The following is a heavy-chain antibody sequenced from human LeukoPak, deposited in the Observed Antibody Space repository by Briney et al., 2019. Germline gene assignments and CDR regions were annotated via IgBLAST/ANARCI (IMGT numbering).Heavy chain of an antibody. D-gene: IGHD5-12*01. J-gene: IGHJ4*02. CDR3: TRESGYDFSPSLLDY. CDR2: IRSKAYGGTT. CDR1: GFTFGDYA. Sequence: GGSLRLSCTASGFTFGDYAMNWVRQAPGKGLEWVGFIRSKAYGGTTEYAASVKGRFTISRDDSKSIAYLQMNSLKTEDTAVYYCTRESGYDFSPSLLDYWGQGTLVTVSS. V-gene: IGHV3-49*04.